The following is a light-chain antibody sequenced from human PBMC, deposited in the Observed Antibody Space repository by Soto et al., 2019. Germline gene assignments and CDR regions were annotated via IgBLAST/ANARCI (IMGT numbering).Light chain of an antibody. CDR1: QSITKY. Sequence: DIRMTQSPATLSVSLGDRVSITCRASQSITKYLGWYQQKPGKAPKLLIYDVSILESGVPSRFSGSGSGTEFTLTISGLQADDFATYYCQQYNTDSSWTFGQGAKVDIK. J-gene: IGKJ1*01. CDR2: DVS. CDR3: QQYNTDSSWT. V-gene: IGKV1-5*01.